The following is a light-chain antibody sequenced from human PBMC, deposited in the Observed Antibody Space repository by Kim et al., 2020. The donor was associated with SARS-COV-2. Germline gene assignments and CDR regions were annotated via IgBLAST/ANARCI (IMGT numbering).Light chain of an antibody. CDR2: DVT. CDR3: SSYTSSSTRV. Sequence: QSALTQPASVSGSPGQSITISCTGTSRDVGGYKYVSWYQQHPGKAPKLIIYDVTNRPSGVSDRFSGSKSGNTASLTISGLQTEDEADYYCSSYTSSSTRVFGGGTKLTVL. V-gene: IGLV2-14*03. CDR1: SRDVGGYKY. J-gene: IGLJ3*02.